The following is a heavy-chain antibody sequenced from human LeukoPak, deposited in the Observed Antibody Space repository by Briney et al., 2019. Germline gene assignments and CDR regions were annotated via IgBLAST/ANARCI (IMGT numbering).Heavy chain of an antibody. Sequence: GGSLRLSCAASGFTFSSYAMSWVRQAPGKGLEWVSAISDSGGSTYDADSVKGRFTISRDNSKNTLYLQMNSLRAEDTAVYYCAKDPSTVTNMDVWGKGTTVTVSS. CDR3: AKDPSTVTNMDV. V-gene: IGHV3-23*01. J-gene: IGHJ6*03. D-gene: IGHD4-17*01. CDR2: ISDSGGST. CDR1: GFTFSSYA.